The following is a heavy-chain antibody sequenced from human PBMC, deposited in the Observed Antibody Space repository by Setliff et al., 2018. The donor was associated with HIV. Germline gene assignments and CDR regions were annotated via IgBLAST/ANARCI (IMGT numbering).Heavy chain of an antibody. D-gene: IGHD3-10*01. V-gene: IGHV1-8*02. CDR3: ASGKGVGGVVITDGLDV. CDR1: GHTFSNSD. CDR2: MNPNSGVT. Sequence: ASVKVSCKPSGHTFSNSDIHWVRPATGQGLEWMGWMNPNSGVTGYALKFHDRVTMTRDTSISTAYLELRTLTSEDTAVYYCASGKGVGGVVITDGLDVWGKGTTVTVSS. J-gene: IGHJ6*04.